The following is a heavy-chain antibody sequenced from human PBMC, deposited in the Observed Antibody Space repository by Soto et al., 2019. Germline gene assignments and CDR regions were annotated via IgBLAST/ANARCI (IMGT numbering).Heavy chain of an antibody. CDR3: ARDRDGNEREDAFDI. D-gene: IGHD1-1*01. CDR2: IYYSGNT. CDR1: GGSIISAGYY. Sequence: QVQLQESGPGLVKPSQTLSLTCTVSGGSIISAGYYWSWIRQHPGKGLEWIGYIYYSGNTHYNPSLKSRVIISVDTSKNQFSLKLSSVTAADTAMYYCARDRDGNEREDAFDIWGQGTLVTVSS. V-gene: IGHV4-31*03. J-gene: IGHJ3*02.